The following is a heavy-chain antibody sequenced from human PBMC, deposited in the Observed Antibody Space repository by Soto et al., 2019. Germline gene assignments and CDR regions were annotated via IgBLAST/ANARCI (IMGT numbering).Heavy chain of an antibody. D-gene: IGHD6-19*01. CDR2: LNSDGSSA. V-gene: IGHV3-74*01. J-gene: IGHJ4*02. CDR3: VRGKRGGWYFDY. Sequence: EVQLVESGGGLVQPGGSLRLSCAASGFTFSSYWLHWVRQAPGKGLVWLSRLNSDGSSAYYADSVKGRFTISRDNDQNTVYLQMNSLGDEDTAVYYCVRGKRGGWYFDYWGQGTLVTVSS. CDR1: GFTFSSYW.